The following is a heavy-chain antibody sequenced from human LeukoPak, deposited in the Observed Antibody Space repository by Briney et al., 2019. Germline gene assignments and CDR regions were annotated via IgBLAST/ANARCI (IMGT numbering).Heavy chain of an antibody. J-gene: IGHJ4*02. D-gene: IGHD3-22*01. Sequence: SETLSLTCAVYGGSFSGYYWSWIRQPPGKGLEWIGEINHSGSTNYNPSPKSRVTISVDTSKNQFSLKLSSVTAADTAVYYCAVIDSSGYPTSYWGQGTLVTVSS. CDR2: INHSGST. CDR3: AVIDSSGYPTSY. CDR1: GGSFSGYY. V-gene: IGHV4-34*01.